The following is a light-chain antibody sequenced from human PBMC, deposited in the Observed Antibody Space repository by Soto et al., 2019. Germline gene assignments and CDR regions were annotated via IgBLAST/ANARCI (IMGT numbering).Light chain of an antibody. Sequence: DIQMTQSPSSLSASVGDRVTITCRASQSISNYLNWYQQKPGKAPKLLIYAASSLQSGVPSRFSGSESGTDFTLTISSLQPEDFATYYCQQSYRTPITFGQGTRLEIK. CDR2: AAS. CDR3: QQSYRTPIT. CDR1: QSISNY. V-gene: IGKV1-39*01. J-gene: IGKJ5*01.